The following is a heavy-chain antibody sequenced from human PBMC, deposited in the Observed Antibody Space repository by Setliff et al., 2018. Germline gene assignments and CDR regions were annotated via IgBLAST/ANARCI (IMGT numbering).Heavy chain of an antibody. Sequence: SETLSLTCAVSGGSISSGGYSWSWIRQPPGKGLEWIGYIYHSGSTYYNPSLKSRVTISVDTSKTHFSLTLSSVTAADTAVYYCARSYDSSASNWFDPWGRGTLVTVSS. CDR3: ARSYDSSASNWFDP. D-gene: IGHD3-22*01. J-gene: IGHJ5*02. CDR1: GGSISSGGYS. V-gene: IGHV4-30-2*02. CDR2: IYHSGST.